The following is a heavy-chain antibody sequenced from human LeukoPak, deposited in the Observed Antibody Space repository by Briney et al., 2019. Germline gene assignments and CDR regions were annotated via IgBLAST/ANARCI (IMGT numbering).Heavy chain of an antibody. D-gene: IGHD2-2*01. J-gene: IGHJ4*02. Sequence: KDGESLKISCKGSGYSFTSYWIGWVRQMPGKGLEWMGIIYPGDSDTRYSPSFQGQVTISADKSISTAYLQWSSLKASDTAMYYCARRQYCSSTSCSHFDYWGQGTLVTVSS. V-gene: IGHV5-51*01. CDR1: GYSFTSYW. CDR3: ARRQYCSSTSCSHFDY. CDR2: IYPGDSDT.